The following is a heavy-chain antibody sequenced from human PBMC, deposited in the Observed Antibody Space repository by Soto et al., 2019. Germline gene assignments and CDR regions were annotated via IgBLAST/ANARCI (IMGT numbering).Heavy chain of an antibody. CDR3: ARGNSAARPEWFDP. Sequence: QVQLVQSGAEVKKPGSSVKVSCKASGGTFSSYAISWVRQAPGQGLEWMGGIIPIFGTANYAQKFQGRVKIAADDSTRTAYMELSSLRSEDTAVYYCARGNSAARPEWFDPWGQGTLVTVSS. CDR1: GGTFSSYA. V-gene: IGHV1-69*01. CDR2: IIPIFGTA. D-gene: IGHD6-6*01. J-gene: IGHJ5*02.